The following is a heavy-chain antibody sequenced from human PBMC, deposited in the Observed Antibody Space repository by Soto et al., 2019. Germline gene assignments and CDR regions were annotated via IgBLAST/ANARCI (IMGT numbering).Heavy chain of an antibody. J-gene: IGHJ5*02. CDR2: TTISGT. CDR3: SRLTTS. V-gene: IGHV3-23*01. CDR1: GFTFSSSA. Sequence: GGSLRLSCAASGFTFSSSAMSWVRQAPGKGLEWVSTTTISGTYYTESVKGRFTISRDNSKNTLYLQMNSLRVEDTAVYYCSRLTTSWGQGALVTVSS.